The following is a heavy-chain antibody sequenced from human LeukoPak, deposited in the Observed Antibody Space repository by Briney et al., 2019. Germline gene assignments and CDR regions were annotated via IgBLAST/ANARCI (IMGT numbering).Heavy chain of an antibody. D-gene: IGHD5-24*01. J-gene: IGHJ4*02. Sequence: PGGSLRLSCAASAFTFSRSAMSWVRQAPGKGLEWVSVIYSGGSTYYADSVKGRFTISRDNSKNTLHLQMNSLRAEDTAVYYCVREADGYKRFDYWGQGTLVTVSS. CDR3: VREADGYKRFDY. V-gene: IGHV3-53*01. CDR1: AFTFSRSA. CDR2: IYSGGST.